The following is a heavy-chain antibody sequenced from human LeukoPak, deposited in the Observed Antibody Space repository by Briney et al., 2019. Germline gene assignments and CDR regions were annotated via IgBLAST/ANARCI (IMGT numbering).Heavy chain of an antibody. Sequence: GGSLRLSCAASGFTFDDYGMRCVRQAPGKGLEWGSGINWNNDSTDYADSVKGRFTISRDNAKNSLYLQMNRLRAEDTALYYCAIGRTTDRYCFDYWGQGTLVTVSS. CDR1: GFTFDDYG. CDR2: INWNNDST. J-gene: IGHJ4*02. CDR3: AIGRTTDRYCFDY. V-gene: IGHV3-20*04. D-gene: IGHD4-17*01.